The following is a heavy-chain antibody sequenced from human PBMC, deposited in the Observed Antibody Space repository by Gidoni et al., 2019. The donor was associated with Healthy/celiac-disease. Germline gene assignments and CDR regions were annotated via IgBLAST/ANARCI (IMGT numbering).Heavy chain of an antibody. D-gene: IGHD4-17*01. CDR2: IWYDGSNK. CDR3: ARDSPSSGSYDYGDIPDY. CDR1: GFTFSSSG. Sequence: QVQLVESGGGVVQPGRSLRLSCAASGFTFSSSGRHWVRQAPGKGLEWVAVIWYDGSNKYYADSVKGRFTISRDNSKNTLYLQMNSLRAEDTAVYYCARDSPSSGSYDYGDIPDYWGQGTLVTVSS. J-gene: IGHJ4*02. V-gene: IGHV3-33*01.